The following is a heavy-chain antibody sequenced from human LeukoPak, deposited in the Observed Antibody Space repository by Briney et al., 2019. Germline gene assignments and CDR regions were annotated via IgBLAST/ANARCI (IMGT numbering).Heavy chain of an antibody. CDR1: GGSFSGYY. J-gene: IGHJ4*02. CDR3: ARYYYDSSGYPEMYYFDY. CDR2: IYYSGST. Sequence: SETLSLTCAVYGGSFSGYYWSWIRQPPGKGLEWIGYIYYSGSTNYNPSLKSRVTISVDTSKNQFSLKLSSVTAADTAVYYCARYYYDSSGYPEMYYFDYWGQGTLVTVSS. D-gene: IGHD3-22*01. V-gene: IGHV4-59*01.